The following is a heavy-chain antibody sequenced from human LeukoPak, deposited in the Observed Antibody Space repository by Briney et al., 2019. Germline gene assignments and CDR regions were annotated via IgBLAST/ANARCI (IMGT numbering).Heavy chain of an antibody. D-gene: IGHD1-7*01. CDR3: ARRWNYKDGFDI. J-gene: IGHJ3*02. CDR1: GGSISSGDYY. CDR2: IYYSGST. Sequence: SETLSLTCTVSGGSISSGDYYWSWIRQPPGKGLEWIGYIYYSGSTYYNPSLKSRVTISVDTSKNQFSLKLTSVTAADTAVYYCARRWNYKDGFDIWGQGKMVTVSS. V-gene: IGHV4-30-4*01.